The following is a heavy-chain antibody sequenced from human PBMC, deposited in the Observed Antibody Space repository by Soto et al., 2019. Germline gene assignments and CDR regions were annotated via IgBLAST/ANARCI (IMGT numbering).Heavy chain of an antibody. CDR2: ISGSGGST. CDR1: GFTFSSNA. J-gene: IGHJ6*02. Sequence: PGGSLRLSCAASGFTFSSNAMSWVRQAPGKGLEWVSAISGSGGSTYYADSVKGRFTISRDNSKNTLYLQMNSLRAEDTAVYYCAKDGGGKQWLGPYYYYGMDVWGQGTTVTVSS. CDR3: AKDGGGKQWLGPYYYYGMDV. V-gene: IGHV3-23*01. D-gene: IGHD6-19*01.